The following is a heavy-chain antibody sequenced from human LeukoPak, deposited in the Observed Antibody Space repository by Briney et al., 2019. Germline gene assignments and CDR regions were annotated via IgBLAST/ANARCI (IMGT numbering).Heavy chain of an antibody. CDR3: ARRDPATVTAFDY. CDR2: IFPDDSDT. V-gene: IGHV5-51*01. J-gene: IGHJ4*02. Sequence: GESLKISCRFSGFDFTRDWIGWVRLMPGKGLEWMGIIFPDDSDTRYSPSFQGQVTLSADKSISTAYLQWSSLKASDTAIYYCARRDPATVTAFDYWGQGTLVTVSS. D-gene: IGHD4-17*01. CDR1: GFDFTRDW.